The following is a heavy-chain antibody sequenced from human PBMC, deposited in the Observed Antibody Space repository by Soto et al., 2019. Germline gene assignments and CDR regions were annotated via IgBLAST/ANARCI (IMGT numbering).Heavy chain of an antibody. Sequence: SQTLSLTCAISGDSVSSNSPALNWIRQSPSRGLEWLGRTYYKSKWNNNYAVSVKSRISINADTSKNQFSLHLNSVTPEDTAVYYCARGDQAFEYWGQGTLVTVSS. J-gene: IGHJ4*02. V-gene: IGHV6-1*01. CDR2: TYYKSKWNN. CDR1: GDSVSSNSPA. D-gene: IGHD2-2*01. CDR3: ARGDQAFEY.